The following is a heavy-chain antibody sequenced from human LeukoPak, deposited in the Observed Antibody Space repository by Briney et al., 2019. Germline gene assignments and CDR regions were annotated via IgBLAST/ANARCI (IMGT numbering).Heavy chain of an antibody. Sequence: GRSLRLSCAASGFTFSSYSMNWVRQAPGKGLEWVSYISSSSSSTIYYADSVKGRFTISRDNAKNSLFLQMNSLRAEDTAVYYCARESSGSYAFDIWGQGTMVTVSS. CDR1: GFTFSSYS. D-gene: IGHD1-26*01. CDR2: ISSSSSSTI. CDR3: ARESSGSYAFDI. V-gene: IGHV3-48*04. J-gene: IGHJ3*02.